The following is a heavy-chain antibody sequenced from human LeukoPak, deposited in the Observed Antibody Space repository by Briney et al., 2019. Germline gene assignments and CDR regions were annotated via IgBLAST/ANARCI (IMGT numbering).Heavy chain of an antibody. V-gene: IGHV1-8*01. J-gene: IGHJ4*02. CDR1: GYTFTSYD. CDR3: ARDSYSSSWPYDY. D-gene: IGHD6-13*01. CDR2: MNPNSGNT. Sequence: ASVKVSCKASGYTFTSYDINWVRQATGQGLEWMGWMNPNSGNTGYAQKLQGRVIMTTDTSTSTAYMELRSLRSDDTAVYYCARDSYSSSWPYDYWGQGTLVTVSS.